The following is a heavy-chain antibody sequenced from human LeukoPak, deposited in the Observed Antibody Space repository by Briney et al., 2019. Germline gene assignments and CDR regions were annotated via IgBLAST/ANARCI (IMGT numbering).Heavy chain of an antibody. V-gene: IGHV1-2*02. J-gene: IGHJ4*02. CDR1: GYTFSDFY. D-gene: IGHD3-3*02. Sequence: ASVKVSCKASGYTFSDFYIHWVRQAPGQGLEYVGWITPKSGDTYSPRRFQGRVTMTGDASISTAYMELSSLRSDDTAVYFCARVRLADERAWAYWGQGTLVTVSS. CDR3: ARVRLADERAWAY. CDR2: ITPKSGDT.